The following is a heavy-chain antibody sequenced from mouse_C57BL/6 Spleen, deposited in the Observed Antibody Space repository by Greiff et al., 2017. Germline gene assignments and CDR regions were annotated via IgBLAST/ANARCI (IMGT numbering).Heavy chain of an antibody. V-gene: IGHV14-4*01. CDR3: TTYGNLYAMDY. J-gene: IGHJ4*01. Sequence: VHVKQSGAELVRPGASVKLSCTASGFNIKDDYMHWVKQRPEQGLEWIGWIDPENGDTEYASKFQGKATITADTSSNTAYLQLSSLTSEDTAVYYCTTYGNLYAMDYWGQGTSVTVSS. CDR1: GFNIKDDY. CDR2: IDPENGDT. D-gene: IGHD2-1*01.